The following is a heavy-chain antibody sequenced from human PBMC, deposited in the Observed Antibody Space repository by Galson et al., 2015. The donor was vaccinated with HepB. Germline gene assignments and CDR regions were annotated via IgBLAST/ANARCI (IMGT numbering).Heavy chain of an antibody. CDR2: IIPNFATA. Sequence: SVKVSCKASGGTFSSYVISWVRQTPGQGPEWMGGIIPNFATAKYAEKFQGRVTITADESTRTAYMDLTSLRSEDTAVYYCARGGRRGGNSLDFVDWGQGTLVTVSS. D-gene: IGHD4-23*01. V-gene: IGHV1-69*13. CDR1: GGTFSSYV. J-gene: IGHJ4*02. CDR3: ARGGRRGGNSLDFVD.